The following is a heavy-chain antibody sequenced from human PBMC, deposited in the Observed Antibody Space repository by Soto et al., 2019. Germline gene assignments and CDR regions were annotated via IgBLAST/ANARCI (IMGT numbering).Heavy chain of an antibody. CDR1: GYPFPSFE. CDR2: ISNAGSGNT. Sequence: ASVKVSCKTSGYPFPSFEVHWIRQAPGQRPEWMGGISNAGSGNTKYSQKFQDRLTITGDKRATTVYMALSSLTSEDTATYYCARQSNHYQDFFQNWGQGTQVTVSS. D-gene: IGHD2-2*01. CDR3: ARQSNHYQDFFQN. J-gene: IGHJ4*02. V-gene: IGHV1-3*01.